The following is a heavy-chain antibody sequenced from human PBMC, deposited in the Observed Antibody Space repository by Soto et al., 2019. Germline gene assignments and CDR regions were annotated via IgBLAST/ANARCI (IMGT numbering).Heavy chain of an antibody. V-gene: IGHV1-3*04. CDR2: INIGSGNT. CDR3: ARDGGDCGYRLINYYYIGLDV. D-gene: IGHD5-12*01. CDR1: GYDFSSYA. J-gene: IGHJ6*02. Sequence: ASVKVSCKASGYDFSSYAMHWVRQAPGQRLEWMGWINIGSGNTEYSQNFQDRITITRDTSSSTVYMELNSLKSEDTAVYYCARDGGDCGYRLINYYYIGLDVWG.